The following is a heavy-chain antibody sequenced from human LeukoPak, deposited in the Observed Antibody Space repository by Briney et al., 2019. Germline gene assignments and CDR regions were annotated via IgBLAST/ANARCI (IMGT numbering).Heavy chain of an antibody. Sequence: PGGSLRLSCAASGFTFSSSAMHWVRQASGKGLEWVGRIRSKANSYATAYAASVKGRFTISRDDSKNTAYLQMNSLKTEDTAVYYCTSLSIVVAGLIYYFDYWGQGTLVTVSS. CDR1: GFTFSSSA. V-gene: IGHV3-73*01. J-gene: IGHJ4*02. CDR3: TSLSIVVAGLIYYFDY. D-gene: IGHD6-19*01. CDR2: IRSKANSYAT.